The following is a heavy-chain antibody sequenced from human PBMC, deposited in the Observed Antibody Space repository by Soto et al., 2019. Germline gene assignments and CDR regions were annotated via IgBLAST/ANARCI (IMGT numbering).Heavy chain of an antibody. J-gene: IGHJ5*02. Sequence: PSETLSLTCAVYGGSFSGYYWSWIRQPPGKGLEWIGEINHSGSTNYNPSLKSRVTISVDTSKNQFSLKLSSVTAADTAVYYCARAHRGWWPPNWFDPWGQGTLVTVSS. CDR2: INHSGST. CDR3: ARAHRGWWPPNWFDP. V-gene: IGHV4-34*01. CDR1: GGSFSGYY. D-gene: IGHD2-15*01.